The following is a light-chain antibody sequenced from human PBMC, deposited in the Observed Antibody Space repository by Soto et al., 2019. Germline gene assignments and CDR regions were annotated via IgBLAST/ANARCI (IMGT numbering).Light chain of an antibody. CDR3: QQYGSSPPIT. CDR2: GAS. Sequence: EIVLAPSPGTLSLSPGERATLSCRSRQSVSSSYLAWYQQKPGQAPRLLIYGASSRATGIPDRFSGSGSGTDFTLTISRLEPEDFAVYYCQQYGSSPPITFGRGTRLEIK. J-gene: IGKJ5*01. CDR1: QSVSSSY. V-gene: IGKV3-20*01.